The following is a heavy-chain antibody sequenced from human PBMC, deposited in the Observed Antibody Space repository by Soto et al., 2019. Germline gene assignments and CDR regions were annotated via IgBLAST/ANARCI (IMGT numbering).Heavy chain of an antibody. CDR1: GGSISSGDYY. CDR3: ARSPEDWGTSLDY. J-gene: IGHJ4*02. D-gene: IGHD7-27*01. Sequence: PSETLSLTCTVSGGSISSGDYYWSWIRQPPGKGLEWIGYIYYSGSTNYNPSLKSRVTISVDTSKNQFSLKLSSVTAADTAVYYCARSPEDWGTSLDYWGQGTLVTVSS. V-gene: IGHV4-61*08. CDR2: IYYSGST.